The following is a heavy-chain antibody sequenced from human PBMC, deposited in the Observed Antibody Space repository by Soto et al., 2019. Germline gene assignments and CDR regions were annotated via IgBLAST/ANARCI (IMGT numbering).Heavy chain of an antibody. CDR1: GDSIGSYF. D-gene: IGHD6-13*01. J-gene: IGHJ6*02. V-gene: IGHV4-4*07. Sequence: PSEPRSLTCTVSGDSIGSYFWSWIRQHAGKGLEWXGRXXTXXSXXXXXSXXXRVTMSVDTSKNQFSLKLSYVTAADTAVYYCARGWLSSTYYYGLDVWGQGTTVTVSS. CDR3: ARGWLSSTYYYGLDV. CDR2: XXTXXSX.